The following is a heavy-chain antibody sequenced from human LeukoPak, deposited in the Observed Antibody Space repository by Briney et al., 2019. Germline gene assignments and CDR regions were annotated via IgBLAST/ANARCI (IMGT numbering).Heavy chain of an antibody. CDR3: ARGGTVLRFLEWPMGYYYYYGMDV. CDR1: GYTFTSYD. CDR2: MNPNSGDT. V-gene: IGHV1-8*01. J-gene: IGHJ6*02. D-gene: IGHD3-3*01. Sequence: ASVKVSCKASGYTFTSYDINWVRQAPGQGLEWMGWMNPNSGDTGYAQKFQGRVTMTRNTSISTAYMELSSQRSEDTAVYYCARGGTVLRFLEWPMGYYYYYGMDVWGQGTTVTVSS.